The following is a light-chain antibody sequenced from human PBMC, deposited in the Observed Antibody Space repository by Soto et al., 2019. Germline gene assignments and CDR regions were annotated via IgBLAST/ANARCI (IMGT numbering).Light chain of an antibody. CDR1: QSVSSSY. CDR3: QQYQT. CDR2: SAS. J-gene: IGKJ3*01. V-gene: IGKV3-20*01. Sequence: IVLTQSPGTLSLSPGERATLPCRASQSVSSSYLAWYQQKPGQAPRLLIYSASSRATGIPDRFSGSGSGTDFTLTINKLEPEDFAVYYCQQYQTFGPGTKVDIK.